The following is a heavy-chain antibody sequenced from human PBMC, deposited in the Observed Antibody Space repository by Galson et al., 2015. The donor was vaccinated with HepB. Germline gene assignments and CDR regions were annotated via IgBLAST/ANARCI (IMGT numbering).Heavy chain of an antibody. Sequence: SVKVSCKASGYTFSSYSITWVRQAPGQGLEWMGWISAYNHNTTYAQKLQGRVIMTTDTSTSTAYMELRSLRSDDTAVYYCARGALIVVVDATPNNWFDPWGQGTL. CDR2: ISAYNHNT. CDR1: GYTFSSYS. CDR3: ARGALIVVVDATPNNWFDP. J-gene: IGHJ5*02. D-gene: IGHD2-15*01. V-gene: IGHV1-18*01.